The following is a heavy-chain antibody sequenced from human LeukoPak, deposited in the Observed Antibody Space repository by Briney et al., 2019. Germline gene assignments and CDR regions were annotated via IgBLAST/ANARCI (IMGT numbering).Heavy chain of an antibody. J-gene: IGHJ4*02. CDR1: GFTFSGHW. CDR3: AKEQGYCSGGSCYIQVATNSLDY. V-gene: IGHV3-74*01. D-gene: IGHD2-15*01. Sequence: GGSLRLSCAVSGFTFSGHWMFWVRQAPGKGLVWVSSINSDGSSTGYADSVKGRFTISRDNSKNTLYLQMNSLRAEDTAVYYCAKEQGYCSGGSCYIQVATNSLDYWGQGTLVTVSS. CDR2: INSDGSST.